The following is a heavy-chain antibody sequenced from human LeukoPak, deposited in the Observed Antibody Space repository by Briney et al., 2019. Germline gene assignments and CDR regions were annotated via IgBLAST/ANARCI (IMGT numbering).Heavy chain of an antibody. V-gene: IGHV4-59*12. CDR2: MQYGRDT. CDR3: ARAVGYCSSTSCQNWFDP. D-gene: IGHD2-2*01. CDR1: GDSISSYY. Sequence: SETLSLTCAVSGDSISSYYWSWIRQPPGKRLEWIAYMQYGRDTNYNPSLKSRVTISVDTSKNQFSLKLSSVTAADTAVYYCARAVGYCSSTSCQNWFDPWGQGTLVTVSS. J-gene: IGHJ5*02.